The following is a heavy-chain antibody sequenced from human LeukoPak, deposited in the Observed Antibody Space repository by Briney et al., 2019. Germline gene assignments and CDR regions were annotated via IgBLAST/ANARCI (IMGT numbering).Heavy chain of an antibody. J-gene: IGHJ6*03. V-gene: IGHV4-38-2*02. CDR3: ARRGKSRAAAGRNYYYYMDV. D-gene: IGHD6-13*01. CDR2: INHSGST. CDR1: GYSISSGYY. Sequence: SETLSLTCTVFGYSISSGYYWSWIRQPAGKGLEWIGEINHSGSTNYNPSLKSRVTISVDTSKNQFSLKLSSVTAADTAVYYCARRGKSRAAAGRNYYYYMDVWGKGTTVTISS.